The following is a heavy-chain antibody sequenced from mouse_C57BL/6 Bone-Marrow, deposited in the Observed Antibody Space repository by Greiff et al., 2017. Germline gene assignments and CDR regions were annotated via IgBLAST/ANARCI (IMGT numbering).Heavy chain of an antibody. V-gene: IGHV1-59*01. CDR3: ARCGYDRDFDV. Sequence: QVQLQQPGAALVRPGTSVKLSCKASGYTFTSYWMHWVKQRPGQGLEWIGVIDPSDSYTNYNQKFKGKATLTVDTSSSTSYMQHSSLTSEDSAVYYCARCGYDRDFDVWGTVTTVTVSS. D-gene: IGHD2-2*01. CDR2: IDPSDSYT. J-gene: IGHJ1*03. CDR1: GYTFTSYW.